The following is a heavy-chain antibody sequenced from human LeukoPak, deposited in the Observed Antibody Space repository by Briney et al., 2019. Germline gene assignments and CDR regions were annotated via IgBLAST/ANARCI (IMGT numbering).Heavy chain of an antibody. CDR2: ISYDGSNK. Sequence: GGSLRLSCAASGFTFSSYGMHWVRQAPGKGLEWVAVISYDGSNKYYADSVKGRFTISRDNSKNTLYLQMNSLRAEDTAVYYCTTLLEKLYSIDWYGEDYWGQGTLVTVSS. D-gene: IGHD6-13*01. CDR3: TTLLEKLYSIDWYGEDY. CDR1: GFTFSSYG. J-gene: IGHJ4*02. V-gene: IGHV3-30*03.